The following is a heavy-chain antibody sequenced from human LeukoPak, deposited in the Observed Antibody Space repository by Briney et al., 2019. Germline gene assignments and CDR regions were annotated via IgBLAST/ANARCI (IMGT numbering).Heavy chain of an antibody. J-gene: IGHJ2*01. Sequence: PSETLSLTCAAYGGSFSGYYWSWIRQPPAGKGLEWIGEINHSGSTNYNPSLKSRVNISVDTSKNQFSLKLSSVTAADTAVYYCARRIVVVTSIQRYFDLWGRGTLVTVSS. CDR2: INHSGST. CDR3: ARRIVVVTSIQRYFDL. V-gene: IGHV4-34*01. CDR1: GGSFSGYY. D-gene: IGHD2-21*02.